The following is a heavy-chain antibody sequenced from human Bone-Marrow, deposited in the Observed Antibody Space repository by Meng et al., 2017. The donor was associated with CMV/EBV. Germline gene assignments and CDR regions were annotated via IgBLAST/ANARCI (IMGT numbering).Heavy chain of an antibody. CDR2: IRYDGSNK. V-gene: IGHV3-30*02. Sequence: GESLKISCAASGFTFSSYGMHWVRQAPGKGLEWVAFIRYDGSNKYYADSVKGRFTISRDNSKNTLYLQMNSLRAEDTAVYYCAKVGDYCSSTSCPTLDYWGQGTLVTFSS. J-gene: IGHJ4*02. CDR3: AKVGDYCSSTSCPTLDY. D-gene: IGHD2-2*01. CDR1: GFTFSSYG.